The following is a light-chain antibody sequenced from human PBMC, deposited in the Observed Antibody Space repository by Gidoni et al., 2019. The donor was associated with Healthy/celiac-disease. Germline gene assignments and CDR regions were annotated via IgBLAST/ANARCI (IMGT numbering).Light chain of an antibody. CDR3: QPRRNWPLT. J-gene: IGKJ4*01. V-gene: IGKV3-11*01. Sequence: EIVLTQSPATLSSSPVGRATLSCRDSNSVSSYLACYQQKPGQAPRLLIYVASNRATGTPAMCSGSGCATDFTLTISSLEPEDFAVYYCQPRRNWPLTFGGGTKVEIK. CDR1: NSVSSY. CDR2: VAS.